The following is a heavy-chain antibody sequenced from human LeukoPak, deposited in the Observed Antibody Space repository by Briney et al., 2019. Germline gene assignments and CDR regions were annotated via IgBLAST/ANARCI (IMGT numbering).Heavy chain of an antibody. CDR1: GGSFSGYY. Sequence: SETLSLTCAVYGGSFSGYYWSWIRQPPGKGLEWIGEINHSGSTNYNPSLKSRVTISVDTSKNQFSLKLSPVTAADTAVYYCARDRPYYFDYWGQGTLATVSS. CDR3: ARDRPYYFDY. CDR2: INHSGST. J-gene: IGHJ4*02. V-gene: IGHV4-34*01.